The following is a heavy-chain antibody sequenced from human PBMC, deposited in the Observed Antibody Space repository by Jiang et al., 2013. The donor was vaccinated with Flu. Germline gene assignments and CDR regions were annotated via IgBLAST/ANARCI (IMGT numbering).Heavy chain of an antibody. CDR3: ARERLGDDWVGALFDY. CDR2: IKKGGRET. D-gene: IGHD3-16*01. CDR1: GFTFSDYW. Sequence: VQLVESGGTLVQPGGSLRLSCVASGFTFSDYWMSWVRQAPGKGLEWVANIKKGGRETYYVDSVKGRFSISRDDARNSLNLQMNSLTVADTAVYFCARERLGDDWVGALFDYWGQGTLVTVSS. J-gene: IGHJ4*02. V-gene: IGHV3-7*01.